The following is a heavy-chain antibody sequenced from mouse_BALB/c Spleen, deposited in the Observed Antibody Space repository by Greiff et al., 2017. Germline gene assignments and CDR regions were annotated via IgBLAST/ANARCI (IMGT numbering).Heavy chain of an antibody. D-gene: IGHD1-1*01. V-gene: IGHV5-4*02. CDR2: ISDGGSYT. CDR1: GFTFSDYY. J-gene: IGHJ3*01. Sequence: DVMLVESGGGLVKPGGSLKLSCAASGFTFSDYYMYWVRQTPEKRLEWVATISDGGSYTYYPDSVKGRFTISRDNAKNNLYLQMSSLKSEDTAMYYCARDDGSPPFAYWGQGTLVTVSA. CDR3: ARDDGSPPFAY.